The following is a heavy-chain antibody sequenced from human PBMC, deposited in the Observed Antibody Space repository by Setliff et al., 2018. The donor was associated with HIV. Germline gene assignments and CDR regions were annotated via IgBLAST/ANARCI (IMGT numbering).Heavy chain of an antibody. CDR1: GGSFSGYY. J-gene: IGHJ6*03. D-gene: IGHD3-3*01. CDR3: ASSQGYDFWSGPTGYYMDV. CDR2: INHSGSA. Sequence: SETLSLTCAVYGGSFSGYYWSWIRQPPGKGLEWIGEINHSGSANYNPSLKSRLTIPVDTSKNQFSLKLSSVTAADTAVYYCASSQGYDFWSGPTGYYMDVWGKGTTVTVSS. V-gene: IGHV4-34*01.